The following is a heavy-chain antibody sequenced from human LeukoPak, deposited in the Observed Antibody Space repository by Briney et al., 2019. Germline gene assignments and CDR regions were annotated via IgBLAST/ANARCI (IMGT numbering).Heavy chain of an antibody. CDR1: GGSISSGSYY. V-gene: IGHV4-61*02. Sequence: SQTLSLTCTVSGGSISSGSYYWSWIRQPAGKGLEWIGRIYTSGSTNYNPSLKSRVTISVDTSKNQFSLKLSSVTAADTAVYYCARWRIVVVPAAPGYFDYWGQGTLVIVSS. D-gene: IGHD2-2*01. CDR3: ARWRIVVVPAAPGYFDY. CDR2: IYTSGST. J-gene: IGHJ4*02.